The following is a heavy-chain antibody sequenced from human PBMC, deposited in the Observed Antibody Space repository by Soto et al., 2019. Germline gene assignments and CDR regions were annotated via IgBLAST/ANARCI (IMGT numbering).Heavy chain of an antibody. CDR2: IIPIFGTP. CDR3: ARGWETVGSTTPFAY. V-gene: IGHV1-69*06. Sequence: QVQLVQSGAEVKKPGSSVKVSCKASGGTFSNYAISWVRQAPGQGLEWMGGIIPIFGTPNYAQKFQGRVTITADKSTSTADMEVRNLRSDDTAVYYCARGWETVGSTTPFAYWGQGTLVTVSS. D-gene: IGHD1-26*01. J-gene: IGHJ4*02. CDR1: GGTFSNYA.